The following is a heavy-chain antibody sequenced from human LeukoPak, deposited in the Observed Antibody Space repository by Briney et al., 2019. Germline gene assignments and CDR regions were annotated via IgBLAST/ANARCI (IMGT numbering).Heavy chain of an antibody. CDR2: INSDGSST. V-gene: IGHV3-74*01. CDR1: GFTFSSYW. D-gene: IGHD6-13*01. Sequence: GGSLRLSCAASGFTFSSYWMHWVRQAPGKGLVWVSRINSDGSSTSYADSVKGRFTISRDNAKNTLYLQMNSLRAEDTAVYYCARDVAAARSYYYYYGMDVWGQGTTVTVSS. J-gene: IGHJ6*02. CDR3: ARDVAAARSYYYYYGMDV.